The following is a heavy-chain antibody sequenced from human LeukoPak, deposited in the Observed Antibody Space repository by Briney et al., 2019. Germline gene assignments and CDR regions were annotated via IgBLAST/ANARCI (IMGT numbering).Heavy chain of an antibody. CDR3: ARDLYSSGWYGSYYYYYGMDV. V-gene: IGHV3-7*01. J-gene: IGHJ6*02. CDR2: IKQDGSEK. D-gene: IGHD6-19*01. CDR1: GFTFSSYW. Sequence: GGSLRLSCAASGFTFSSYWMSWVRQAPGKGLEWVANIKQDGSEKYYVDSVKGRFTISRDNVKNSLYLQMNSLRAEDTAVYYCARDLYSSGWYGSYYYYYGMDVWGQGTTVTVSS.